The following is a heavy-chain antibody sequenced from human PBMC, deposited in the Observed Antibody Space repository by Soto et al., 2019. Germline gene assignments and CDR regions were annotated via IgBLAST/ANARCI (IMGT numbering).Heavy chain of an antibody. CDR2: IFDSGST. V-gene: IGHV4-30-4*01. J-gene: IGHJ2*01. D-gene: IGHD2-8*01. Sequence: QVQLQESGPGLMKPSETLSLTCTVSGGSISGGVHSWSWIRQPPGKGLEWIVPIFDSGSTYYNPSLRSRVTITVDTSKSQFSLRVSSVPAADTAGCCCAREIMHLTNDWYFDLWGRGTLVTVSS. CDR1: GGSISGGVHS. CDR3: AREIMHLTNDWYFDL.